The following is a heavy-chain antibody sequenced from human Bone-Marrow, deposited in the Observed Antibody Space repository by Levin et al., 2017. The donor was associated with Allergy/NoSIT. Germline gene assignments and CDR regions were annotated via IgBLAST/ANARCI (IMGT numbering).Heavy chain of an antibody. J-gene: IGHJ6*02. Sequence: PSETLSLTCTVSGGSISSSSYYWGWIRQPPGTGLEWIGSIYYSGSTYYNPSLKSRVTISVDTSKNQFSLKLSSVTAADTAVYYCARDDPVHGANNVWGQGTTVTVSS. CDR1: GGSISSSSYY. D-gene: IGHD4-17*01. CDR2: IYYSGST. CDR3: ARDDPVHGANNV. V-gene: IGHV4-39*07.